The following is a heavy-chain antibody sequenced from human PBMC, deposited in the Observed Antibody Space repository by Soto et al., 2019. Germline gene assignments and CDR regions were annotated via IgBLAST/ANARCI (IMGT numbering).Heavy chain of an antibody. CDR2: ISGSDGKT. J-gene: IGHJ4*02. Sequence: GGSLRLSCAASGFSFGSYALSWVRQAPGKGLEWVSTISGSDGKTFYADSVKGRISISRDTPQSTLYLQMNSLRADDTAMYYCARWSYLDYWGQGTRVTVSS. D-gene: IGHD3-3*01. CDR3: ARWSYLDY. CDR1: GFSFGSYA. V-gene: IGHV3-23*01.